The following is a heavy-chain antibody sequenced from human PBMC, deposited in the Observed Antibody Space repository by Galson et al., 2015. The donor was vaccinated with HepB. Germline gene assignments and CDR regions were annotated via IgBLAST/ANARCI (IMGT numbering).Heavy chain of an antibody. V-gene: IGHV3-21*01. CDR3: ARDRFASVVVPTAERDGMDV. J-gene: IGHJ6*02. D-gene: IGHD2-2*01. Sequence: SLRLSCAASGFTFSSYSINWVRQAPGKGLEWVSYISSSSSYIYYADSVRGRFTISRDNAKNSLYLQMNSLRAEDTAVYYCARDRFASVVVPTAERDGMDVWGQGTMVTVSS. CDR1: GFTFSSYS. CDR2: ISSSSSYI.